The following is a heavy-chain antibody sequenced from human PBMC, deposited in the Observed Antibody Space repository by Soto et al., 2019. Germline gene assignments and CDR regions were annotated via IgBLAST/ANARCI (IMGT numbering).Heavy chain of an antibody. CDR2: GYYSGGT. CDR3: VSVVEAAPRHTDFDY. D-gene: IGHD2-21*01. CDR1: GGSIDNSHSC. V-gene: IGHV4-39*01. Sequence: SETLSLTCDVSGGSIDNSHSCWGCVRQPPGRGLEFLGSGYYSGGTYYNPSLNSGVTVSVHTSKNQVSLTVRSVTVAETALYHCVSVVEAAPRHTDFDYWGQGIVVTVSS. J-gene: IGHJ4*02.